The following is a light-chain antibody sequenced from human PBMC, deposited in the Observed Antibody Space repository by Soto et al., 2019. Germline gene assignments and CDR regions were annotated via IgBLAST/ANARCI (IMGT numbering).Light chain of an antibody. V-gene: IGLV2-14*01. Sequence: QSALTQPASVSGSPGQSITISCTGTSRDVGGYNYVSWYQHHPGKAPKLLIYEVTYRPSGVSTRFSGSKSGNTASLTISGLQAADEADYYCSSKTASFTYVFGSGTKLTVL. J-gene: IGLJ1*01. CDR3: SSKTASFTYV. CDR1: SRDVGGYNY. CDR2: EVT.